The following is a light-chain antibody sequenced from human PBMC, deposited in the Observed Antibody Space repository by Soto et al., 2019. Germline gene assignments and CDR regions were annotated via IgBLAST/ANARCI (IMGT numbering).Light chain of an antibody. CDR3: QKCDYLPI. J-gene: IGKJ3*01. CDR1: QSVGSIY. Sequence: EIVLTQSPGTLSLSPGERATLSCRASQSVGSIYLAWYQQKPGQAPRLLIYGASSRAIGIPDRFSGSGSGTDFTLTISRLEPEDFATYYCQKCDYLPIFGPGTTVDFK. CDR2: GAS. V-gene: IGKV3-20*01.